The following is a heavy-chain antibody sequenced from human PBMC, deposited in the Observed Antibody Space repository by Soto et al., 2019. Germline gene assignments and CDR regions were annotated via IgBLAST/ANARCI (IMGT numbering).Heavy chain of an antibody. CDR1: GFSFSSYG. D-gene: IGHD3-22*01. CDR2: ISGSGDAK. CDR3: AKDFDSDETSHGPNDY. V-gene: IGHV3-23*01. Sequence: EVHLLESGGGLVQPGESLRLSCVAPGFSFSSYGMSWVRQAPGKGLEWASIISGSGDAKYYADSVKGRFTISRDNSKNTMYLQMDSLRAEDTAVYYCAKDFDSDETSHGPNDYWGQGTLVTVSS. J-gene: IGHJ4*02.